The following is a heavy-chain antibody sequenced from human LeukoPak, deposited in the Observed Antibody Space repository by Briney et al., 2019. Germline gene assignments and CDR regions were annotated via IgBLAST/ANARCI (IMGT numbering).Heavy chain of an antibody. CDR3: ARDPSSSWQGSWFDP. CDR2: ISGSGTSA. Sequence: TGGSLRLSCAASGFTFSSYAMTWVRQAPGEGLQWVSGISGSGTSAYYADSVRGRFTISRDNSKNTLYLQMNSLRAEDTAVYYCARDPSSSWQGSWFDPWGQGTLVTVSS. D-gene: IGHD6-13*01. J-gene: IGHJ5*02. CDR1: GFTFSSYA. V-gene: IGHV3-23*01.